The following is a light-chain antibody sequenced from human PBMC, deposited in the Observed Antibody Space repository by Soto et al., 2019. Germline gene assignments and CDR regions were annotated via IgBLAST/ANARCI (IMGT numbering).Light chain of an antibody. CDR2: DTT. CDR1: TGAVTNGHY. Sequence: QAFLTQDPSLTVSPGGTVTLTCVSSTGAVTNGHYPYWFQQKPGQAPRTLIYDTTNRHSWTPARFSGSLLGGKAALTLSGAQPEDEAEYYCLLSYNGPYVFGTGTKVTVL. J-gene: IGLJ1*01. V-gene: IGLV7-46*01. CDR3: LLSYNGPYV.